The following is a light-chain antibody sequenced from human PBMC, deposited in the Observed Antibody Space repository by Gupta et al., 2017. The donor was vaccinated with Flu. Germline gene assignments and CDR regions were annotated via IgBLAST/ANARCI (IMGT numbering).Light chain of an antibody. CDR3: RQNCRWPLLT. V-gene: IGKV2-30*01. Sequence: TLGSTASISCSSSRSVVYSAGKTYLVWFKQRPGQAPRLLIYKVSNRDAGISERLSGSGFGNDFPLKISRGEEEDVGVYYSRQNCRWPLLTFGHGTKVEIK. J-gene: IGKJ1*01. CDR2: KVS. CDR1: RSVVYSAGKTY.